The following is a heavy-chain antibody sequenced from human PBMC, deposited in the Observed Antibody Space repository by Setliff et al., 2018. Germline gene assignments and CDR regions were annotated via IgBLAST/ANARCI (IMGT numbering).Heavy chain of an antibody. J-gene: IGHJ4*02. D-gene: IGHD1-26*01. Sequence: SETLSLTCAVSGGSISSGSYYWSWIRQPAGKGLEWVGRLHTSGSTNYNPSLKGRVTISVDTSRNQFSLNLTSVTAADTALYFCARDNTILGATDYWRQGALVTVSS. V-gene: IGHV4-61*02. CDR2: LHTSGST. CDR1: GGSISSGSYY. CDR3: ARDNTILGATDY.